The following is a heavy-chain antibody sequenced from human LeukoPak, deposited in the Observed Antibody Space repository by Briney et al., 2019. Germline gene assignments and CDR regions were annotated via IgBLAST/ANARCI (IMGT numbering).Heavy chain of an antibody. J-gene: IGHJ4*02. V-gene: IGHV4-39*01. CDR2: IYYSGST. CDR3: ARRVGLWFGEFHFDY. Sequence: NASETLSLTCTVSGGSISSSSYYWGWIRQPPGKGLEWIGSIYYSGSTYYNPSLKSRVTISVGTSKNQFSLKLSSVTAADTAVYYCARRVGLWFGEFHFDYWGQGTLVTVSS. D-gene: IGHD3-10*01. CDR1: GGSISSSSYY.